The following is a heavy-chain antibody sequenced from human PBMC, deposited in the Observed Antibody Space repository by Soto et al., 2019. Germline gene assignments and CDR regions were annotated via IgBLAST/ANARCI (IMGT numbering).Heavy chain of an antibody. CDR3: ARGPNYYERYFDL. J-gene: IGHJ2*01. V-gene: IGHV4-30-4*01. CDR2: IYYSGST. CDR1: GGSISSGDYY. Sequence: QVQLQESGPGLVKPSQTLSLTCTVSGGSISSGDYYWSGIRQPPGKGLEWIGYIYYSGSTYYNPSLKSRVTISVDTSKNQFSLKLSSVTAADTAVYYCARGPNYYERYFDLWGRGTLVTVSS. D-gene: IGHD3-22*01.